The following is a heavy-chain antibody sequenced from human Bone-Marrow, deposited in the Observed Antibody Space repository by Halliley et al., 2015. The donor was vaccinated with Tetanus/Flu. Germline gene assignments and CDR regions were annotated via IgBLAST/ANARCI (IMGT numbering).Heavy chain of an antibody. CDR3: ARILLWPGRAFDI. D-gene: IGHD3-10*01. CDR2: IRNKANSYST. J-gene: IGHJ3*02. Sequence: SLRLSCAASGFTFSDHYMDWVRQAPGKGLEWVGRIRNKANSYSTEYAASVKVRFTISRDDSKNSLYLQMNSLKTEDTAVYYCARILLWPGRAFDIWGQGTMVTVSS. CDR1: GFTFSDHY. V-gene: IGHV3-72*01.